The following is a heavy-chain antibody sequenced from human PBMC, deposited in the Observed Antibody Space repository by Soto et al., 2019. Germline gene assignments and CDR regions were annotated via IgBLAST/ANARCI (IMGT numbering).Heavy chain of an antibody. CDR3: ARESYSSGDFDY. V-gene: IGHV3-21*01. D-gene: IGHD6-19*01. J-gene: IGHJ4*02. CDR2: ISSSSSYI. CDR1: GFTFSSYS. Sequence: PGGSLRLSCAASGFTFSSYSMNWVRQAPGKGLEWVSSISSSSSYIYYADSVKGRFTTSRDNAKNSLYLQMNSLRAEDTAVYYCARESYSSGDFDYWGQGTLVTVSS.